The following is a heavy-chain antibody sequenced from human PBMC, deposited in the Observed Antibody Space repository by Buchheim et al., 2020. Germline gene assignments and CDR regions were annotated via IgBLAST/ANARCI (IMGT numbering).Heavy chain of an antibody. Sequence: QVQLVQSGAEVKKPGASVKVSCKASGYTFTSYDINWVRQATGQGLEWMGWMNPNSGNTGYAQKFQGKVTMTRNTSLSTAYMELSSLRSEDTAVYYCARGRYYDILTGYLYYYYYYGMDVWGQGTT. CDR1: GYTFTSYD. J-gene: IGHJ6*02. CDR3: ARGRYYDILTGYLYYYYYYGMDV. V-gene: IGHV1-8*01. D-gene: IGHD3-9*01. CDR2: MNPNSGNT.